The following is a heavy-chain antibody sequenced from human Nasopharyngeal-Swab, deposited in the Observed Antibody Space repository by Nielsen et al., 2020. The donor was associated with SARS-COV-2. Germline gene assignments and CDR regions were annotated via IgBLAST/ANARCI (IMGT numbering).Heavy chain of an antibody. CDR1: GFIFSSYS. V-gene: IGHV3-48*01. J-gene: IGHJ5*02. Sequence: GESLKIACVASGFIFSSYSMNWVRQAPGKGLEWVSYISSAGTSIYYADSVKGRFTISRDNAKDSLYIQMNSLRAEDTAVYFCAREGRDGAVSSWGQGTLVTVSS. CDR2: ISSAGTSI. CDR3: AREGRDGAVSS. D-gene: IGHD5-24*01.